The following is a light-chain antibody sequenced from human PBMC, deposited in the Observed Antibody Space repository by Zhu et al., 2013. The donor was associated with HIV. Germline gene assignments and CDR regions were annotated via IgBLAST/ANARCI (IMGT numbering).Light chain of an antibody. V-gene: IGKV3-11*01. CDR1: QSVSSTY. CDR2: DAS. J-gene: IGKJ1*01. Sequence: EIVLTQSPGTLSLSPGERATLSCRASQSVSSTYLAWYQQRPGQPPRLLIYDASNRATGIPARFSGSGSGTDFTLTISSLEPEDFAVYYCQQRTNWPPTWTFGQGTKV. CDR3: QQRTNWPPTWT.